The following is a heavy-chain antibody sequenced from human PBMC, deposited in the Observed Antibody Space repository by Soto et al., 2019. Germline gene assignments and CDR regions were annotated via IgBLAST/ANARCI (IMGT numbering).Heavy chain of an antibody. D-gene: IGHD2-15*01. CDR2: ISGSGGST. J-gene: IGHJ4*02. V-gene: IGHV3-23*01. CDR1: GFTFSSYA. CDR3: AKGRLVVAGPLDS. Sequence: EVQLLESGGGLVQPGGSLRLSCAASGFTFSSYAMSWVRQAPGKGLEWVSAISGSGGSTYYADSVKGRFTISRDNSKNPLYLQMNSCIGEVTAVDYCAKGRLVVAGPLDSGGQGNLVTVSS.